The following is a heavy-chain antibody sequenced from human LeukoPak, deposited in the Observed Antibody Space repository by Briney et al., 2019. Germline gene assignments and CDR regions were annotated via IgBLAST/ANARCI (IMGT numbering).Heavy chain of an antibody. J-gene: IGHJ1*01. Sequence: GGSLRLSCAASAFTFSSYGMHWVRQAPGKGLEWVAVIWSDGSNKYYEDSVKGRFTISRDNSKNTLYLQMNNLGAEDTAVYYCAKETGSQGYFQDWGQGTLVTVSS. V-gene: IGHV3-33*06. CDR2: IWSDGSNK. CDR1: AFTFSSYG. D-gene: IGHD3-10*01. CDR3: AKETGSQGYFQD.